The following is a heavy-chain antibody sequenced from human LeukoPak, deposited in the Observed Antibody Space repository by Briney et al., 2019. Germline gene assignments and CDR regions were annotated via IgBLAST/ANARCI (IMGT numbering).Heavy chain of an antibody. J-gene: IGHJ4*02. D-gene: IGHD3-22*01. CDR1: GFTFSNAW. CDR3: TTGQVVDYDASGYSALDY. CDR2: IKSKTDGGTT. V-gene: IGHV3-15*01. Sequence: GGSLRLSCAASGFTFSNAWMNWVRQAPGKGLEWVGHIKSKTDGGTTDYAAPVKGRFTISTDDSKNTLYLQMNGLKTEDTAVYYCTTGQVVDYDASGYSALDYWGQGTLVTVSS.